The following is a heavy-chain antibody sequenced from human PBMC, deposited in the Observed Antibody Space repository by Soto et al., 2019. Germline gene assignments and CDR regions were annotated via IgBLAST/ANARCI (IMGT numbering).Heavy chain of an antibody. CDR2: IYYSGST. CDR3: ARITMVRGVIDS. CDR1: GGSISSSSYY. V-gene: IGHV4-39*01. J-gene: IGHJ5*01. D-gene: IGHD3-10*01. Sequence: SETLALTCTVSGGSISSSSYYWGWIRQPPGKGLEWIGSIYYSGSTYYNPSLKSRVTISVDTSKNQFSLKLSSVTAADTAVYYCARITMVRGVIDSWGQGTLVT.